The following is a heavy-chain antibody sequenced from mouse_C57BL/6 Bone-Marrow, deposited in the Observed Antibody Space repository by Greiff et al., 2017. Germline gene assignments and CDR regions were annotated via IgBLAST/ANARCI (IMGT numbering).Heavy chain of an antibody. CDR1: GYTFTSYW. V-gene: IGHV1-72*01. CDR3: ARGLLDYAMDY. J-gene: IGHJ4*01. D-gene: IGHD1-1*02. CDR2: IVPNSGGT. Sequence: VQLQQSGAELVKPGASVKLSCKASGYTFTSYWMHWVKQRPGRGLEWIGRIVPNSGGTKYNEKFKSKATLTVDKPSSTAYMQLSSLTSEDSAVYYCARGLLDYAMDYWGQGTSVTVSS.